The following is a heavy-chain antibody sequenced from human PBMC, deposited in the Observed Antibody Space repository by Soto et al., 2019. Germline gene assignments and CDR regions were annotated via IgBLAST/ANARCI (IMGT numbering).Heavy chain of an antibody. CDR1: GFTFSSYG. CDR2: IWYDGSNK. V-gene: IGHV3-33*01. Sequence: QVQLVESGGGVVQPGRSLRLSCAASGFTFSSYGLHWVRQAPGKGLEWVAVIWYDGSNKYYSDSVKGRLTISRDNSKNPVYLQMNSLRAEDTAVYYCARDRDSSSEGDYWGQGTLVTVSS. J-gene: IGHJ4*02. D-gene: IGHD6-13*01. CDR3: ARDRDSSSEGDY.